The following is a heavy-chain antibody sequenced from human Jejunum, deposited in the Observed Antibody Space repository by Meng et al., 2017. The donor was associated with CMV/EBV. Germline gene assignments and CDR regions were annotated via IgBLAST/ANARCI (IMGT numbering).Heavy chain of an antibody. CDR1: GFTFRNYP. D-gene: IGHD4-11*01. Sequence: SGFTFRNYPIHWVRQAQDKGLEWVAGISNDGDTTYLADSVKGRFSISRDNSKNTVYLQMNSLRGEDTAVYYCARENDYRNYFDSWGRGTLVTVSS. J-gene: IGHJ4*02. V-gene: IGHV3-30-3*01. CDR3: ARENDYRNYFDS. CDR2: ISNDGDTT.